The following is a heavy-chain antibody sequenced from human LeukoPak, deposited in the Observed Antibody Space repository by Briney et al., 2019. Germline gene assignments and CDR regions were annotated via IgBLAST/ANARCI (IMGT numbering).Heavy chain of an antibody. CDR2: INHSGST. J-gene: IGHJ6*03. CDR1: GGSFSGYY. D-gene: IGHD4-11*01. Sequence: SETLSLTCAVYGGSFSGYYWSWIRQPPGKGLEWIGEINHSGSTNYNPSLKSRVTISVDTSKSQFSLKLNSVTAADTAIYYCARGNMWDYRRYYYYMDVWGKGTTVTVSS. V-gene: IGHV4-34*01. CDR3: ARGNMWDYRRYYYYMDV.